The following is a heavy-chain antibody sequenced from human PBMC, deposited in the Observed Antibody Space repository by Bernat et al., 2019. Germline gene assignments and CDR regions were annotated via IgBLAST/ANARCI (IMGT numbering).Heavy chain of an antibody. J-gene: IGHJ4*02. CDR1: GGSISSSSYY. CDR3: ARSVGTPVVTVIDY. V-gene: IGHV4-39*01. CDR2: IYYSGST. D-gene: IGHD4-23*01. Sequence: QVQLQESGPGLVKPSETLSLTCTVSGGSISSSSYYWGWIRQPPGKGLEWIGSIYYSGSTYYNPSLKSRVTISVDTSKNQFSLKLSSVTAADTAVYYCARSVGTPVVTVIDYWGQGTLVTVSS.